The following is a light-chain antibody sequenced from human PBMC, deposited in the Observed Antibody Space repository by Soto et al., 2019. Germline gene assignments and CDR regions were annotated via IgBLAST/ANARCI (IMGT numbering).Light chain of an antibody. J-gene: IGKJ4*01. V-gene: IGKV1-12*01. Sequence: DIHVTQSPSSVSASVGDRVTITCRASQAITSWLAWYQQKPGRAPKLLIYSASSLQRGAPSRFTGSGSGTDFTLTITSLQPDDAAVYYCQQTRSFPLTFGGGTKVEI. CDR3: QQTRSFPLT. CDR1: QAITSW. CDR2: SAS.